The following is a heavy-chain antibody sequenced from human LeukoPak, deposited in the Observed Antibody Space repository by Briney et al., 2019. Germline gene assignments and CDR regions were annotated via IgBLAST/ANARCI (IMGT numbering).Heavy chain of an antibody. CDR3: VRDGGFPGTTGTYEI. V-gene: IGHV3-48*03. D-gene: IGHD1-7*01. J-gene: IGHJ3*02. Sequence: GGSLRLSCVASGFTFSTYEMNWVRQAPGKGLEWVSYITSGGSTIYYADFVKGRFTISRDNAKESLYLEMNSLRVEDTAVYYCVRDGGFPGTTGTYEIWGQGTMVSVSP. CDR2: ITSGGSTI. CDR1: GFTFSTYE.